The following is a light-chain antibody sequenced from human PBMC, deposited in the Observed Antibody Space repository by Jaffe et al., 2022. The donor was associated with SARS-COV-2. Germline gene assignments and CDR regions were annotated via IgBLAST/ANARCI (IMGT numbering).Light chain of an antibody. J-gene: IGKJ2*02. CDR3: QQYGRSPST. V-gene: IGKV3-20*01. Sequence: EIVLTQSPGTLSLSPGERATLSCRASQSVSSNYLAWYQQKPGQAPRLLIYGASTRATGIPDRFSGSGSGTDFTLTISRLEPGDFAIYYCQQYGRSPSTFGQGTKLEIK. CDR2: GAS. CDR1: QSVSSNY.